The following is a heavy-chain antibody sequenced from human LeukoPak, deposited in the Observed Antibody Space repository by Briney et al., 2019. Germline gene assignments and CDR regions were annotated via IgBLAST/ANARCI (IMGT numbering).Heavy chain of an antibody. V-gene: IGHV3-33*01. J-gene: IGHJ4*02. D-gene: IGHD5-18*01. Sequence: GGSLRLSCAASGFTFSSYGMHWVRQAPGKGLEWVAALWYDGRNEYYAESVKGRFTISRDNSKNTLYLQMNSLRAEDTAVRYCARQYSYGPYYFDYWGQGTLVTVSS. CDR1: GFTFSSYG. CDR2: LWYDGRNE. CDR3: ARQYSYGPYYFDY.